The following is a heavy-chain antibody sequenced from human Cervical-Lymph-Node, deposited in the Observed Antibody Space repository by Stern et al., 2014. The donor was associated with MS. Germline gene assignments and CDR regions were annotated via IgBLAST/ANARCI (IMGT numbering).Heavy chain of an antibody. D-gene: IGHD2-8*01. V-gene: IGHV3-30*03. CDR3: ARDRALTHYFYGMDV. CDR2: ATYDGSDQ. CDR1: GFTFSDYG. J-gene: IGHJ6*02. Sequence: VQLVESGGGVVQPGKSLRLSCAASGFTFSDYGMHWVRQAPGKGLEWVALATYDGSDQYYADSVKGRFTVSRDNSKNTVLLQMNGLRPEDTAVYFCARDRALTHYFYGMDVWGQGTTVTVSS.